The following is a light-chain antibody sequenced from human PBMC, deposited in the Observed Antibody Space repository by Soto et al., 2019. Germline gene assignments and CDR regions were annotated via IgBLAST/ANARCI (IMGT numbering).Light chain of an antibody. Sequence: DIVMTQSPATLSVSPGERATPSCRASQSLYSNLAWYQQKPGQAPRLLIYGASTRATGIPARFSGSGSGTEYTLTISSLQSEDFAIYYCQQYSDWPTTFGQGTKVEIK. J-gene: IGKJ1*01. V-gene: IGKV3-15*01. CDR1: QSLYSN. CDR3: QQYSDWPTT. CDR2: GAS.